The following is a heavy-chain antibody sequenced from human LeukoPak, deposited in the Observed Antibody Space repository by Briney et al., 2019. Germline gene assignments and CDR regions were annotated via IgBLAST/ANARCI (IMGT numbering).Heavy chain of an antibody. J-gene: IGHJ5*02. CDR3: ARERISFDP. V-gene: IGHV4-4*02. CDR1: GVSISNDNW. Sequence: PSETLSLTCAVSGVSISNDNWWSWVRQPPGKGLEWIGEIYHSGSTNYNPSLKSRVTISLDKSRNQFSLRLSSVTAADTAVYYCARERISFDPWGQGTLVTVSS. D-gene: IGHD3-10*01. CDR2: IYHSGST.